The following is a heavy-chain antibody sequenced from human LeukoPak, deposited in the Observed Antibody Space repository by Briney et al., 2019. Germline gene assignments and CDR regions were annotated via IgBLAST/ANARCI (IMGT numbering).Heavy chain of an antibody. J-gene: IGHJ4*02. Sequence: SETLSLTCTVSGGSISSSSYSWGWIRQPPGKGLEWIGSIYYSGSTYYNPSLKSRVTISVDTSKNQFSLKLSSVTAADTAVYYCARHDSSGYYVNYWGQGTLVTVSS. D-gene: IGHD3-22*01. CDR2: IYYSGST. V-gene: IGHV4-39*01. CDR3: ARHDSSGYYVNY. CDR1: GGSISSSSYS.